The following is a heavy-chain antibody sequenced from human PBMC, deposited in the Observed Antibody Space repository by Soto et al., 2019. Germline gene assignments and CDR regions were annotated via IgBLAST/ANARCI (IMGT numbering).Heavy chain of an antibody. J-gene: IGHJ6*02. CDR3: AREGSYKNYYYYGMDV. CDR1: XXSISSDSYY. Sequence: PSETLSLTCTVXXXSISSDSYYXXXXXXXXXKGLEWIASISYSGSTNYNPSLKSRVTISVDTSKNQFSLKLSSVTAADTAVYYCAREGSYKNYYYYGMDVWGQGTTVTVS. D-gene: IGHD2-15*01. CDR2: ISYSGST. V-gene: IGHV4-61*01.